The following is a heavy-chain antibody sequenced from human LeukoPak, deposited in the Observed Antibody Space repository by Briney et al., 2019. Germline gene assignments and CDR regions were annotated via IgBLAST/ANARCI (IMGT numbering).Heavy chain of an antibody. Sequence: SETLSLTCAVSGGSISSGGYSWSWIRQPPGKGLEWIGYIYHSGSTYYNPSLKSRVTISVDRSKNQFSLKLSSVTAADTAVYFCARRRVVVASTDGASGAFDIWGQGTMVTVSS. CDR1: GGSISSGGYS. CDR2: IYHSGST. J-gene: IGHJ3*02. V-gene: IGHV4-30-2*01. D-gene: IGHD2-15*01. CDR3: ARRRVVVASTDGASGAFDI.